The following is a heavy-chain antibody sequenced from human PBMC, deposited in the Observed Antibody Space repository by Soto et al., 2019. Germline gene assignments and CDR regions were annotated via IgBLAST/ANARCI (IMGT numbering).Heavy chain of an antibody. Sequence: EVQLLESGGGLVQPGGSLRLSCAASGFTFSSYAMSWVRQAPGKGLEWVSSVSGSSGSKSYADSVKGRFTISRDNSKSTVYLQMNSLRAEDTAVYFCAKDWCSRTTCYCLEHWGQGTLVTVSS. D-gene: IGHD2-2*01. CDR2: VSGSSGSK. J-gene: IGHJ1*01. CDR3: AKDWCSRTTCYCLEH. CDR1: GFTFSSYA. V-gene: IGHV3-23*01.